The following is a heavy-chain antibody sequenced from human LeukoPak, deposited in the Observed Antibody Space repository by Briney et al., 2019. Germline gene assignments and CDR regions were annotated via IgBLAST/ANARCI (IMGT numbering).Heavy chain of an antibody. CDR1: GFTFSNAW. V-gene: IGHV3-23*01. J-gene: IGHJ5*02. Sequence: SGGSLRLSCAASGFTFSNAWMSWVRQAPGKGLEWVSGISGSGASTYYADSVTGRFTISRDNSKNTLYLQMTSLRAEDTAVYYCAKHRGYTSDWFDPWGQGTLVTVSS. D-gene: IGHD5-18*01. CDR3: AKHRGYTSDWFDP. CDR2: ISGSGAST.